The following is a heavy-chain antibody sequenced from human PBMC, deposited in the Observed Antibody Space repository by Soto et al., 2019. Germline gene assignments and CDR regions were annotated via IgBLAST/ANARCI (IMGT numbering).Heavy chain of an antibody. D-gene: IGHD1-26*01. CDR1: GYNFTNYW. J-gene: IGHJ4*03. CDR3: ARQLTGGVFDY. V-gene: IGHV5-51*01. Sequence: GESLKISCKASGYNFTNYWIGWVRQMSGKGLEWMGLINPGESDVRYSPSFRGHFSMSTDKSTNTAYLQWSSLRASDTAMYYCARQLTGGVFDYWGQGTLVTVSS. CDR2: INPGESDV.